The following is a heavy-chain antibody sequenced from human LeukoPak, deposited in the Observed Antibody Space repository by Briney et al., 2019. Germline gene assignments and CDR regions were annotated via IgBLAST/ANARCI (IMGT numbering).Heavy chain of an antibody. J-gene: IGHJ4*02. CDR1: GFTFSTDV. Sequence: QPGGALLLSCSVSGFTFSTDVMHGGRQARGKGLEYVSAISSNGDNTYDADSVKGRFTISRDNSKNTLYLQMSSLRADDTAVYYCVRGTGYWGQGTLVTVSS. V-gene: IGHV3-64D*06. CDR3: VRGTGY. CDR2: ISSNGDNT.